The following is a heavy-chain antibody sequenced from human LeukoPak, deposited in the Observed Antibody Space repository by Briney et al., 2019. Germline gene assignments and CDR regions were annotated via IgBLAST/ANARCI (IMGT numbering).Heavy chain of an antibody. D-gene: IGHD3-22*01. Sequence: SETLSLTCTVSGGSISSSSYYWGWIRQPPGKGLEWIGSIYYSGSTYYNPSLKSRVTISVDTSKNQFSLKLSFVTAADTAVYYCARPGPQYYDSSGYYQNWGQGTLVTVSS. CDR1: GGSISSSSYY. V-gene: IGHV4-39*01. J-gene: IGHJ4*02. CDR2: IYYSGST. CDR3: ARPGPQYYDSSGYYQN.